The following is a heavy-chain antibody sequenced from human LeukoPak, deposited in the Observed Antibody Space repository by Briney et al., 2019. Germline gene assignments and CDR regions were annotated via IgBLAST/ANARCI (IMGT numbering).Heavy chain of an antibody. CDR2: ISSSGSTI. CDR3: ARDDPYYYDSSDYCDY. Sequence: GGSLRLSCAASGFTFSSYEMNWVRQAPGKGLEWVSYISSSGSTIYYADSVKGRFTISRDNAKNSLYLQMNSLRAEDTAVYYCARDDPYYYDSSDYCDYWGQGTLVTVSS. D-gene: IGHD3-22*01. CDR1: GFTFSSYE. J-gene: IGHJ4*02. V-gene: IGHV3-48*03.